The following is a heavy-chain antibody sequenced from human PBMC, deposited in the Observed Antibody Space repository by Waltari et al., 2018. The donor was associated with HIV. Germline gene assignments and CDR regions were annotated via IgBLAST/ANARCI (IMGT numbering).Heavy chain of an antibody. D-gene: IGHD6-13*01. CDR1: GFTFCSSW. CDR3: ARRQQLTD. V-gene: IGHV3-7*01. Sequence: EVRLVESGGGLVQPGGSLRLSWAASGFTFCSSWMTWVRQAPGKGLEWVANIKEDGSEIHYVDSVKGRFTISRDNAKNSLYLQMNSLRAEDTAVYYCARRQQLTDWGQGTLVTVSS. J-gene: IGHJ4*02. CDR2: IKEDGSEI.